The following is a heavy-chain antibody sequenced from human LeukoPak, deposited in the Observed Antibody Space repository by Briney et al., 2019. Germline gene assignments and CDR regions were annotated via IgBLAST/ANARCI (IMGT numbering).Heavy chain of an antibody. CDR3: ARNDFWSGYPPEYYFDY. V-gene: IGHV5-51*01. CDR2: IYPGDSDT. D-gene: IGHD3-3*01. Sequence: RGESLKISCKGSGYSFTSYWIGWVRQMPGKGLGWMGIIYPGDSDTRYSPSFQGQVTISADKSISTAYLQWSSLKASDTAMYYCARNDFWSGYPPEYYFDYWGQGTLVTVSS. CDR1: GYSFTSYW. J-gene: IGHJ4*02.